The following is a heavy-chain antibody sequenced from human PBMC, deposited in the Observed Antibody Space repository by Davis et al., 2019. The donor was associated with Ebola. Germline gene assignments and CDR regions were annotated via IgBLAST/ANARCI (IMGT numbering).Heavy chain of an antibody. CDR1: GYTFTSYA. CDR2: ISAHSGNA. Sequence: ASVKVSCKASGYTFTSYAMNWVRQAPGQGLEWMGWISAHSGNANYAQKVQGRVTMTTDTSTSTAYMELRSLRSDDTAVYYCARAATYYDFLHYWGQGTLVTVSS. V-gene: IGHV1-18*01. D-gene: IGHD3-3*01. J-gene: IGHJ4*02. CDR3: ARAATYYDFLHY.